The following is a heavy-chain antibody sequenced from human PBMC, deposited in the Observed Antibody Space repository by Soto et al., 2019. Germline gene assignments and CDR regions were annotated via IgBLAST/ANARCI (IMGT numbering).Heavy chain of an antibody. CDR1: GGTFSSYA. CDR3: AREARNYYDSSGYCDY. D-gene: IGHD3-22*01. J-gene: IGHJ4*02. Sequence: QVQLVQSGAEVKKPGSSVKVSCKASGGTFSSYAISWVRQAPGQGLEWMGGIIPIFGTANYAQKFQGRVTITAVESTSTAYTELSSLRSEDTAVYYCAREARNYYDSSGYCDYWGQGTLVTVSS. V-gene: IGHV1-69*01. CDR2: IIPIFGTA.